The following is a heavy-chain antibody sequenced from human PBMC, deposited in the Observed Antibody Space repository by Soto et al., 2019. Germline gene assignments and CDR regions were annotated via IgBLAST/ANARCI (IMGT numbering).Heavy chain of an antibody. Sequence: QVQLVQSGAEVKKPGASVKVSCKASGYTFTIYGISWVRQAPGQGLEWMGWISAYNGNTNYAQKLQGRVTMTTDTSPSTVYMELRSLRSDDTAVYYCAREYWVGASPYYGMAVWGQGTTVTV. V-gene: IGHV1-18*01. CDR1: GYTFTIYG. CDR2: ISAYNGNT. CDR3: AREYWVGASPYYGMAV. J-gene: IGHJ6*02. D-gene: IGHD1-26*01.